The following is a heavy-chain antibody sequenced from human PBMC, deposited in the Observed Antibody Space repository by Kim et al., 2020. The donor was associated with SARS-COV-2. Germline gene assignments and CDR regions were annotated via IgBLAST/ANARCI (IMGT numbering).Heavy chain of an antibody. CDR1: GFTFSSYA. Sequence: GGSLRLSCAASGFTFSSYAMHWVRQAPGKGLEWVAVISYDGSNKYYADSVKGRFTISRDNSKNTLYLQMNSLRAEDTAVYYCARDRGNREDDHYYYGMDVWGQGTTVTVSS. CDR3: ARDRGNREDDHYYYGMDV. J-gene: IGHJ6*02. D-gene: IGHD3-10*01. CDR2: ISYDGSNK. V-gene: IGHV3-30-3*01.